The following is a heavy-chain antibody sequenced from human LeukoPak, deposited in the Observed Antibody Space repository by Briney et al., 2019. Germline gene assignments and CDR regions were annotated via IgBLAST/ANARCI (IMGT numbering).Heavy chain of an antibody. D-gene: IGHD3-16*01. V-gene: IGHV3-7*05. J-gene: IGHJ5*02. CDR3: ARESGGWFDP. CDR1: GFTFSRYW. CDR2: IKQDGSAK. Sequence: GGSLRLSCAASGFTFSRYWMHWVRQAPGIGLEWVANIKQDGSAKYYVDSVKGRFTISRDNAKNSLFLQMNSLRAEDTAVYYCARESGGWFDPWGQGTLVIVSS.